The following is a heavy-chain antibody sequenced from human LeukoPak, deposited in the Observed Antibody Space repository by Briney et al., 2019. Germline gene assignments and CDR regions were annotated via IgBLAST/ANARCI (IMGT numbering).Heavy chain of an antibody. CDR2: IRSKAYGATT. J-gene: IGHJ4*02. CDR3: TRDGVTLDY. Sequence: TGGSLRLFCTASGFTLGDYTMSWVRQAPGKGLEWVGFIRSKAYGATTEYAASVKGRFTISRDDSKSIAYLQMNSLKTEDTAMYYCTRDGVTLDYWYQGTLVTVSS. D-gene: IGHD4-11*01. V-gene: IGHV3-49*04. CDR1: GFTLGDYT.